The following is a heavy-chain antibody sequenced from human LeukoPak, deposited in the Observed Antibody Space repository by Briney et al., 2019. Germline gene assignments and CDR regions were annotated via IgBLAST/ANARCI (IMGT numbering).Heavy chain of an antibody. CDR1: GGSISNNNYY. CDR3: AKWTEGGAFDS. J-gene: IGHJ3*01. V-gene: IGHV4-39*07. Sequence: SETLSLTCTVSGGSISNNNYYWAWIRQPPGKGLEWVGSVYYSGSTYYNPSLKSRVTISVDTSKNQFSLKLSSVTAADTAVYYCAKWTEGGAFDSWGQGTMLIVSS. CDR2: VYYSGST. D-gene: IGHD1-26*01.